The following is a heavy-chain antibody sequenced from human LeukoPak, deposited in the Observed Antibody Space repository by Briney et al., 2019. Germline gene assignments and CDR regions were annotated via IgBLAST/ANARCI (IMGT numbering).Heavy chain of an antibody. J-gene: IGHJ4*02. D-gene: IGHD6-19*01. CDR3: ARTDSSVWYGDY. CDR1: GYTFTGYY. CDR2: NNPNSGGT. V-gene: IGHV1-2*02. Sequence: ASVKVSCKASGYTFTGYYMHWVRQAPGQGLEWVGWNNPNSGGTNYAQKFQGRVTMTRDTSISTAYMELSRLRSDDTAVYYCARTDSSVWYGDYWGQGTLVTVSS.